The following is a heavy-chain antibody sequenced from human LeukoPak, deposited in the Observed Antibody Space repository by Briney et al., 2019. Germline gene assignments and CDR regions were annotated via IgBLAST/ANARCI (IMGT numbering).Heavy chain of an antibody. V-gene: IGHV3-23*01. J-gene: IGHJ4*02. Sequence: GGSLRLSCAASGFTFSSYAMSWIRQAPGKGLEWVSAISGSGGSTYYADSVKGRFTISRDNSKNTLYLQMNSLRAEDTAVYYCLGSGYYRHYWGQGTLVTVSS. CDR3: LGSGYYRHY. CDR2: ISGSGGST. D-gene: IGHD3-22*01. CDR1: GFTFSSYA.